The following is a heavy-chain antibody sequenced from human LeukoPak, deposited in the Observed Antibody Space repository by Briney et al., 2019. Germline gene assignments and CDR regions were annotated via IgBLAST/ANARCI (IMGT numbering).Heavy chain of an antibody. CDR3: GKVAKYYYGPETYYFFEQ. CDR2: INQDGTEK. V-gene: IGHV3-7*01. Sequence: GGSLRLSCAASGFPFSTYWMSWVRQAPGKGLEWVANINQDGTEKYYVDSVKGRFTISRDYAKNSLYLQMNSLRVEDTAVYYCGKVAKYYYGPETYYFFEQWGQGTPVTASS. D-gene: IGHD3-10*01. J-gene: IGHJ4*02. CDR1: GFPFSTYW.